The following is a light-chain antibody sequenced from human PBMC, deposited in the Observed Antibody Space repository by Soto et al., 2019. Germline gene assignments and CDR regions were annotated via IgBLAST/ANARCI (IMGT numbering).Light chain of an antibody. CDR3: QQYNNWPRT. J-gene: IGKJ1*01. Sequence: EIVLTQSPGTLSLSPGERATLSCRASQSVSSNLAWYQQKPGQVPRLLIYGASIRATGIPPRFSGSGSGTEFTLIISSLQSEDFALYHCQQYNNWPRTFGQGTKV. CDR2: GAS. CDR1: QSVSSN. V-gene: IGKV3D-15*01.